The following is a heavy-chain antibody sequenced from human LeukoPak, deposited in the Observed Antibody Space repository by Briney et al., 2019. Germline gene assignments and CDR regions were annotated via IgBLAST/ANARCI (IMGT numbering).Heavy chain of an antibody. CDR1: GFTFTSYA. V-gene: IGHV3-23*01. D-gene: IGHD2-21*01. Sequence: GGSLRLSCAASGFTFTSYAMSWVRQAPGKGLEWVSAISGGGGSTDYADSVKGRFTISRDNSKNTLYLQMNSLRAEDTAVYYCAKEPWDWSVGYCFSYYFDYWGQGTLVTVSS. CDR3: AKEPWDWSVGYCFSYYFDY. J-gene: IGHJ4*02. CDR2: ISGGGGST.